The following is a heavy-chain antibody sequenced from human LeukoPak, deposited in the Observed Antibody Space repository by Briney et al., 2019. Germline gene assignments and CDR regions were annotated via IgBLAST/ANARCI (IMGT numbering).Heavy chain of an antibody. CDR2: IYYSGST. CDR3: ARHNDYSRAFDI. D-gene: IGHD4-11*01. Sequence: SETLSLTCTVSGGSISSYYWSWVRQPPGKGLEWIGYIYYSGSTDYNPSLKSRVTISVDTSKNQLSVKLSSVTAADTAVYYCARHNDYSRAFDIWGQGTMVTVSS. V-gene: IGHV4-59*08. J-gene: IGHJ3*02. CDR1: GGSISSYY.